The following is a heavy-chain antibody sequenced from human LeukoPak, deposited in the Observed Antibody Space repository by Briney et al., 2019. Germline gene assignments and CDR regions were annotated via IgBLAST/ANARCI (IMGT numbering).Heavy chain of an antibody. CDR3: ARDLDVLWVGEFGS. D-gene: IGHD3-10*01. Sequence: PSQTLSLTCTVSGGSISSGDYYWSWIRQPPGKGLEWIGYIYYSGSTYYNPSLKSRVTISVDTSKNQFSLKLSSVTAADTAVYYCARDLDVLWVGEFGSWGQGTLVTVSS. J-gene: IGHJ4*02. CDR1: GGSISSGDYY. V-gene: IGHV4-30-4*01. CDR2: IYYSGST.